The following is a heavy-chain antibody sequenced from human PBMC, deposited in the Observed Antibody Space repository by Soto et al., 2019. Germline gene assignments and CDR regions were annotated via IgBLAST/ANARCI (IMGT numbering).Heavy chain of an antibody. V-gene: IGHV2-26*01. CDR3: ARILAVAGTKWYFDL. J-gene: IGHJ2*01. D-gene: IGHD6-19*01. Sequence: QVTLKESGPVLVKPTETLTLTCTVSGFSLSNVRMGVSWIRQPPGKALEWLAHIFSNDEKSYSTSLKSRLTISKDTSKSQVVLTMTNMDPVDTATYYCARILAVAGTKWYFDLWGRGTLVTVSS. CDR2: IFSNDEK. CDR1: GFSLSNVRMG.